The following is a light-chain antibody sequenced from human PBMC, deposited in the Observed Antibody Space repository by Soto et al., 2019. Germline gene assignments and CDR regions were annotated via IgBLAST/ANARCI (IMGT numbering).Light chain of an antibody. CDR1: SGSIASNY. V-gene: IGLV6-57*04. CDR2: EDN. Sequence: NFMLTQPHSVSESPGKTVTISCTRSSGSIASNYVQWYQQRPGSAPTTVIYEDNQRPSGVPERFSGSIDSSSNSASLTISGLKTEDEADYYCQSYDSSNPVVFGGGTQLTVL. CDR3: QSYDSSNPVV. J-gene: IGLJ2*01.